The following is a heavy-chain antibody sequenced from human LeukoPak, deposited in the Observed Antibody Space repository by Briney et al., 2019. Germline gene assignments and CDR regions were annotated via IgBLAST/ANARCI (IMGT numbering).Heavy chain of an antibody. V-gene: IGHV4-38-2*02. D-gene: IGHD3-3*01. CDR2: VHHSGRT. CDR1: GYSISSDYY. CDR3: ARDHLANLASRLFDP. J-gene: IGHJ5*02. Sequence: SSETLSLTCTVSGYSISSDYYWGWIRQPPGKGLEWIGGVHHSGRTYYNPSLKSRVTISVDTSKNQFSLKLNSVTAADTAVYYCARDHLANLASRLFDPWGQGSLVTVSS.